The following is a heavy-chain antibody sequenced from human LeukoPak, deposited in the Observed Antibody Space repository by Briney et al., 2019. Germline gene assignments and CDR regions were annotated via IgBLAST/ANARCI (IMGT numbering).Heavy chain of an antibody. V-gene: IGHV1-69*05. CDR1: GGTFSSYA. D-gene: IGHD3-22*01. Sequence: SVKVSCKPSGGTFSSYAISWVRQAPGQGLEWMGRIIPIFGTANYAQKFQGRVTITTDESTSTAYMELSSLRSEDTAVYYCARGYYYDSSGYYTPVYYFDYWGQGTLVTVSS. J-gene: IGHJ4*02. CDR2: IIPIFGTA. CDR3: ARGYYYDSSGYYTPVYYFDY.